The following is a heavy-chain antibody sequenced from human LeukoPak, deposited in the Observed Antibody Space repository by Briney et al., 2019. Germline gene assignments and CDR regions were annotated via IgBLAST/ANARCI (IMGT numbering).Heavy chain of an antibody. CDR3: AEERWLQFDH. CDR1: GIIFSTTD. J-gene: IGHJ4*02. D-gene: IGHD5-24*01. Sequence: GGSLRLSCEATGIIFSTTDMHWVRQAPGKGLAWVARISSDGTSTHYADSVKGRFTISRDNSKNTLFLGMNSLRLEDTAVYYCAEERWLQFDHWGQGTLVTVSS. V-gene: IGHV3-30*18. CDR2: ISSDGTST.